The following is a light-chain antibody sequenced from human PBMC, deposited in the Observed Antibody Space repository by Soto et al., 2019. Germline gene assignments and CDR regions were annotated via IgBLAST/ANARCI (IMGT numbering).Light chain of an antibody. V-gene: IGLV1-51*02. CDR2: QNN. CDR3: GAWDSSLSAGPYV. Sequence: QSVLTQPPSVSAAPGQRVTISCSGSSSNIGSNYVSWYQQLPGKAPKLLIYQNNKRPSGIPDRFSGSKSGTSATLGITGLQTGDEAGYFCGAWDSSLSAGPYVFGTGTKVTVL. CDR1: SSNIGSNY. J-gene: IGLJ1*01.